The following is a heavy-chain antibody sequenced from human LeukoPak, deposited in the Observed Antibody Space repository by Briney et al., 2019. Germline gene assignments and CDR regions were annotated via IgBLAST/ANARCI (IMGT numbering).Heavy chain of an antibody. CDR3: ASLPVGEAAGSRPFDY. CDR2: IYYRVSA. J-gene: IGHJ4*02. CDR1: GGSISSYY. Sequence: SETLSLTCTVSGGSISSYYWGWIRQPPVKGREWSGYIYYRVSANYNPSPNRRVTVSSDTSKKQISLKLSSVTASDTAVYYCASLPVGEAAGSRPFDYWGQGTLVTVSS. V-gene: IGHV4-59*08. D-gene: IGHD6-13*01.